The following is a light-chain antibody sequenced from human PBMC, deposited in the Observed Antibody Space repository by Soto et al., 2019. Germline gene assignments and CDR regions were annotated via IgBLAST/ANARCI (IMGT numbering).Light chain of an antibody. CDR1: SSDVGGYNY. CDR3: SSYTSSSTLV. CDR2: DVS. Sequence: QSSLTQPASVSGFPGQSITISCNGTSSDVGGYNYVSWYQQHPGKAPKLMIYDVSNRPSGVSNRFSGSKSGNTASLTISGLQAEDEADYYCSSYTSSSTLVFGGGTKVTVL. V-gene: IGLV2-14*01. J-gene: IGLJ2*01.